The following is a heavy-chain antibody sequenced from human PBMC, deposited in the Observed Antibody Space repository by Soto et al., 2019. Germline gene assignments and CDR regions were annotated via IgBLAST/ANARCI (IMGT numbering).Heavy chain of an antibody. V-gene: IGHV4-34*01. CDR1: CGSFSGYY. CDR2: INHSVIT. D-gene: IGHD3-10*01. J-gene: IGHJ5*02. Sequence: PSESLSRTCVVDCGSFSGYYWSWIRQPPGNGLYCIGEINHSVITNXXPSLKSRXXISVDTSKNHXSLKLXPVTAAYTAVYYCARVAPAIVRAKGWFDPWGQG. CDR3: ARVAPAIVRAKGWFDP.